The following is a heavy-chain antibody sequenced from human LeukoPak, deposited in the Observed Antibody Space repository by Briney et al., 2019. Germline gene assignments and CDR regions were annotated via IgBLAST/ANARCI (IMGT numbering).Heavy chain of an antibody. CDR1: GFTFNNNA. V-gene: IGHV3-23*01. CDR3: ARCTASCYANAFDV. Sequence: GGSLRLSCATSGFTFNNNAMSWVRQAPGKGLEGVSAINGGGDATEYADSVKGSFTISRDNSKNTLYLQMNSLRPDDTAVYYCARCTASCYANAFDVWGQGTLLTVSS. D-gene: IGHD2-2*01. J-gene: IGHJ3*01. CDR2: INGGGDAT.